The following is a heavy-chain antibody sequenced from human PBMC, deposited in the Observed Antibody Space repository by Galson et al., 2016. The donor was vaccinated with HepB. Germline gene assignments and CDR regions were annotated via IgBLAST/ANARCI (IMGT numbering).Heavy chain of an antibody. Sequence: SLRLSCAASGFTFKYVWMSWVRQAPGKGLDWIGRIRSQSDGAKTDYAAPVAGRFTISRDDSKDTLYLEMDSLKPEDTAVYYCTTGYGDYQVPSRWGTDHWGRGTLVTVSS. CDR3: TTGYGDYQVPSRWGTDH. CDR1: GFTFKYVW. V-gene: IGHV3-15*01. CDR2: IRSQSDGAKT. D-gene: IGHD4-17*01. J-gene: IGHJ4*02.